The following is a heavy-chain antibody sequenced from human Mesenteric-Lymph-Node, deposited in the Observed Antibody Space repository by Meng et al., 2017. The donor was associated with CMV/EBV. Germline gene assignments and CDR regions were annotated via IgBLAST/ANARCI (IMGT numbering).Heavy chain of an antibody. D-gene: IGHD3-16*01. CDR3: ARGGAGYYYYYGMDV. V-gene: IGHV3-21*01. CDR1: GFAFSSYS. J-gene: IGHJ6*02. CDR2: ISSSSSYI. Sequence: GESLKISCEASGFAFSSYSMNWVRQAPGKGLEWVSSISSSSSYIYYADSVKGRFTISRDNAKNSLYLQMNSLRAEDTAVYYCARGGAGYYYYYGMDVWGQGTTVTVSS.